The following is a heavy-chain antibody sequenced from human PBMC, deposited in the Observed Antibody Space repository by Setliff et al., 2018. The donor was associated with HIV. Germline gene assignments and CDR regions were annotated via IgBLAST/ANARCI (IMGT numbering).Heavy chain of an antibody. CDR2: ISAYNGNT. Sequence: ASVKVSCKASGYTFTSYDISWVRQAPGQGLEWMGWISAYNGNTNYAQKLQGRVTMTTDTSTSTAYMELRSLRSDDTAVYYCEREIGDYYDSSGYYPHTDYYYGMDVWGQGTTVTVSS. V-gene: IGHV1-18*01. D-gene: IGHD3-22*01. CDR3: EREIGDYYDSSGYYPHTDYYYGMDV. CDR1: GYTFTSYD. J-gene: IGHJ6*02.